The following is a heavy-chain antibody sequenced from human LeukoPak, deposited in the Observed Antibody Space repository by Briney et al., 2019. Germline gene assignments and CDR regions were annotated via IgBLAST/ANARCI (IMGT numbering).Heavy chain of an antibody. CDR3: ARKGPEHLPTYFDH. Sequence: AETLSLTCTVSGGSISSGGNYWGWLRERRGKGREWIGYIWPSGSTNYNPSLSGRVAISLHKSRNHFTLMVTAVTAADTAFYYCARKGPEHLPTYFDHWGRGILVTVSS. J-gene: IGHJ4*02. D-gene: IGHD2-21*01. CDR1: GGSISSGGNY. V-gene: IGHV4-39*02. CDR2: IWPSGST.